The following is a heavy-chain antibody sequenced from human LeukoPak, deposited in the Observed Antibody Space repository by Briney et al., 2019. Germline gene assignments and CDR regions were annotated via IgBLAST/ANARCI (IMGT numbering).Heavy chain of an antibody. V-gene: IGHV4-34*01. D-gene: IGHD2-2*01. CDR3: ARPTDCSSTICTGPMDV. J-gene: IGHJ6*03. CDR2: IDHIGRT. Sequence: PSETLSLTCAVYGGSFQSFYWTWVRQFPGRRLEWIGEIDHIGRTKYNPSLKSRLTISIDRSKNQFSLRLASVTAADTAMYFCARPTDCSSTICTGPMDVWGRGTTVTVSS. CDR1: GGSFQSFY.